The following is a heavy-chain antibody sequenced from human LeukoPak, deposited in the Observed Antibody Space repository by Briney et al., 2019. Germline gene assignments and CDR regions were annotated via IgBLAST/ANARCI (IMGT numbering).Heavy chain of an antibody. D-gene: IGHD4-17*01. CDR3: AKDPGEYGDYYYFDY. V-gene: IGHV3-74*01. J-gene: IGHJ4*02. CDR1: GFTFSSYW. CDR2: INSDGSST. Sequence: PGGSLRLSCAASGFTFSSYWMHWVRQAPGKGLVWVSRINSDGSSTSYADSVKGRFTISRDNAKNTLYLQMNSLRAEDTAVYYCAKDPGEYGDYYYFDYWGQGTLVTVSS.